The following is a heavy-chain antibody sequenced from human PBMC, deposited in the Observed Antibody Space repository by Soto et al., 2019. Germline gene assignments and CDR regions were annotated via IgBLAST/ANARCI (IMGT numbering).Heavy chain of an antibody. V-gene: IGHV3-23*01. D-gene: IGHD6-13*01. CDR2: IRVRGGST. CDR1: GFTFSSYA. Sequence: GGSLRLSCAASGFTFSSYAMSWVRQAPGKGLKRVTAIRVRGGSTYYADSVKGRFTISRDNSKNTLYLQMNSLRAEDTAVYFCSKGKCSRWPGGANWFDPWGQGTLVTVSS. J-gene: IGHJ5*02. CDR3: SKGKCSRWPGGANWFDP.